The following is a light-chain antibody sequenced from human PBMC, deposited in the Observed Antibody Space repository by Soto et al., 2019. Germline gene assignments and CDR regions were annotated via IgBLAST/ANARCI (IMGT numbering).Light chain of an antibody. V-gene: IGKV3-20*01. Sequence: EIVVTQSPGTPSLSPGERATLSCRASQSVSSSYLGWYQQKPGQAPRLLIYGASGRDTGIPDRFSGRESGTDFTLTISRLEPEDFAVYYCQHYGGSPSFACGPGTKVDIK. CDR3: QHYGGSPSFA. CDR1: QSVSSSY. J-gene: IGKJ3*01. CDR2: GAS.